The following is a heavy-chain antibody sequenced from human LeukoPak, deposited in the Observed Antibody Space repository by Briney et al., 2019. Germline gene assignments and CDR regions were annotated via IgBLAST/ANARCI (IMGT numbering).Heavy chain of an antibody. V-gene: IGHV4-34*01. Sequence: SETLSLTCAVYGGSFSGYYWSWIRQPPGKGLEWIGEINHSGSTNYNPSLKSRVTISVDTSKSQFSLKLSSVTAADTAVYYCARGGRSGYDSLGRPLREAPFCFDYWGQGTLVTVSS. D-gene: IGHD5-12*01. J-gene: IGHJ4*02. CDR2: INHSGST. CDR1: GGSFSGYY. CDR3: ARGGRSGYDSLGRPLREAPFCFDY.